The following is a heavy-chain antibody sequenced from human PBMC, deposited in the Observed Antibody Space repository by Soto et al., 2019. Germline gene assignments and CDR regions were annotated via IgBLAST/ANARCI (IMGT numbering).Heavy chain of an antibody. Sequence: QVQLVQSGAEVKKPGASVKVSCRASGYTFTNFGVTWVRRAPGQGLEWMGWISAYTDTPNYAQKFQGRVTMTIDTSTSTGYRALRGLTSDDPAVYYGARVIPGVEPGFAPGGQGPLVTVSS. CDR3: ARVIPGVEPGFAP. D-gene: IGHD2-8*01. V-gene: IGHV1-18*01. J-gene: IGHJ5*02. CDR2: ISAYTDTP. CDR1: GYTFTNFG.